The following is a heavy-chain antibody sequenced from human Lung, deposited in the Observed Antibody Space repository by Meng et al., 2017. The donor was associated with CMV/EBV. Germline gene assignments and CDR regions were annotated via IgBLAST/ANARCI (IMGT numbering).Heavy chain of an antibody. J-gene: IGHJ4*02. CDR3: VRDDRYTGYDRFDS. Sequence: ASVKVSCKPSGYTFTSYGISWVRQAPGQGLEWMGWISAYNGRSNYPQRLQGRVTMTTDTSTSTAYMELRSLRSDDTAMYYCVRDDRYTGYDRFDSWGQGTXVTVCS. V-gene: IGHV1-18*01. CDR1: GYTFTSYG. D-gene: IGHD5-12*01. CDR2: ISAYNGRS.